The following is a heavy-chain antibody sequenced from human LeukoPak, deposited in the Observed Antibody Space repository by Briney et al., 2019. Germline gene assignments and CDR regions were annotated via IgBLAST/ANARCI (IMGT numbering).Heavy chain of an antibody. CDR3: ARALGELSYGRFYYYMDV. Sequence: SETLSLTCTVSGGSISSYYWSWIRQPPGKGLEWIGYIYYSGSTNYNPSLKSRVTISVDTSKNQFSLKLSSVTAADMAVYYCARALGELSYGRFYYYMDVWGKGTTVTVSS. V-gene: IGHV4-59*01. D-gene: IGHD3-16*02. CDR1: GGSISSYY. J-gene: IGHJ6*03. CDR2: IYYSGST.